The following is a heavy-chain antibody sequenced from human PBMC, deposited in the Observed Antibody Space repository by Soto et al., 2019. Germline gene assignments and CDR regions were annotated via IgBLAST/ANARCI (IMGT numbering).Heavy chain of an antibody. J-gene: IGHJ3*02. Sequence: SVKVSCKASGGTFSSYTISWVRQAPGQGLEWMGRIIPILGIANYAQKFQGRVTITADKSTSTAYMELSSLRSEDTAVYYCASVLVVAATDAFDIWGQGTMVTVSS. D-gene: IGHD2-15*01. CDR2: IIPILGIA. CDR3: ASVLVVAATDAFDI. V-gene: IGHV1-69*02. CDR1: GGTFSSYT.